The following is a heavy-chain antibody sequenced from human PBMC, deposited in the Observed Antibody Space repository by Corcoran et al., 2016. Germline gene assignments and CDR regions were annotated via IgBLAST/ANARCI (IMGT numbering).Heavy chain of an antibody. Sequence: EVQLVESGGGLIQPGGSLRLSCAASGFTVSSNYMSWVRQAPGKGLEWVSVIYSGGSTYYADSVKGRFTISRDNSKNTLYLQMNSLRAEDTAVDYCARGVKAYYDILTGYYDYWGQGTLVTVSS. V-gene: IGHV3-53*01. J-gene: IGHJ4*02. CDR2: IYSGGST. CDR1: GFTVSSNY. CDR3: ARGVKAYYDILTGYYDY. D-gene: IGHD3-9*01.